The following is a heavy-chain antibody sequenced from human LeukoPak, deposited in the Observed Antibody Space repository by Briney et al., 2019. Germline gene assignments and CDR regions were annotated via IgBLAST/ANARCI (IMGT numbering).Heavy chain of an antibody. J-gene: IGHJ4*02. D-gene: IGHD4-17*01. Sequence: SEPLSLICTVSGGSVTSSSYYWGWVRQPPGKGLEWIGLVSHSGTSAYNPSLESRVTISVDTSRNQYSLKLTSVTAADTAVYYCARSNGAYWGQGTLVSVSS. CDR2: VSHSGTS. CDR3: ARSNGAY. V-gene: IGHV4-39*07. CDR1: GGSVTSSSYY.